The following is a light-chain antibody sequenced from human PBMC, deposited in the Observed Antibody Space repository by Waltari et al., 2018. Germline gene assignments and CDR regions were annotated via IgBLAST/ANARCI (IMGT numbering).Light chain of an antibody. CDR3: SSYAGSNIVV. CDR2: EVT. V-gene: IGLV2-8*01. J-gene: IGLJ2*01. Sequence: QSALSQPPSASGSPGQSVTISCTGTSSDVGGYNYVSWYQQHPGKAPKFVIYEVTKRPSGVPDRFSSSKSGNTASLTVSGLQAEDEADYYCSSYAGSNIVVFGGGTKLTVL. CDR1: SSDVGGYNY.